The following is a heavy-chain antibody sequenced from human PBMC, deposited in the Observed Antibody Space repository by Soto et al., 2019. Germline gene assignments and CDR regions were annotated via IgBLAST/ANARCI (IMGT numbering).Heavy chain of an antibody. V-gene: IGHV1-18*01. CDR1: GYTFTSYG. CDR3: ARAFKVGYSRSSRRGPQPHYYYPYFGMDV. Sequence: ASVKVSCKASGYTFTSYGITWGPQAPVQGFEWMGWISAYNVSTNYAQKLQCRVIMTTDTSTSTAYMEPRSLRCDETGGSYCARAFKVGYSRSSRRGPQPHYYYPYFGMDVCGHGTTVTVSS. CDR2: ISAYNVST. D-gene: IGHD6-6*01. J-gene: IGHJ6*02.